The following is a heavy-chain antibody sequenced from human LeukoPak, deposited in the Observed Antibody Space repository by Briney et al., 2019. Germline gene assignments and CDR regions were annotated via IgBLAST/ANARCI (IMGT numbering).Heavy chain of an antibody. CDR3: KSRAQPSDY. CDR2: IRGKAYGGTT. CDR1: GFTFGDYA. Sequence: PGGSLRLSCTASGFTFGDYAMSWVRQAPGKGLEWVGFIRGKAYGGTTEYAASVKGRFTISRDDSKSIAYLQMNSLKTEDTAVYYCKSRAQPSDYWGQGTLVTVSS. J-gene: IGHJ4*02. V-gene: IGHV3-49*04. D-gene: IGHD6-13*01.